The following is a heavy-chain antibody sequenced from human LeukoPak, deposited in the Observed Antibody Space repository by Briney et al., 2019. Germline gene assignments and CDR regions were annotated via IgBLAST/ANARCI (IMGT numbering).Heavy chain of an antibody. J-gene: IGHJ4*02. D-gene: IGHD1-26*01. CDR2: IYYSGST. CDR1: GGSISSYY. Sequence: SETLSLTCTVSGGSISSYYWSWIRQHPGKGLEWIGYIYYSGSTYYNPSLKSRVTISVDTSKNQFSLKLSSVTAADTAVYYCASSGSYRARDYWGQGTLVTVSS. CDR3: ASSGSYRARDY. V-gene: IGHV4-59*06.